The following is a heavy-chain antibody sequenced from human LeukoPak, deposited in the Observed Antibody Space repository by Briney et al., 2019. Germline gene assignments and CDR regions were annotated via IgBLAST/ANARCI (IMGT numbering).Heavy chain of an antibody. Sequence: GGSLRLSCAASGFTFSSYAMSWVRQAPGKGLEWVSAISGSGGSTYYADSVKGRFTISRDNSKNTLYLQMNSLRAEDTAVYYCAHVAGWAAAGTYYFDYWGQGTPVTVSS. CDR2: ISGSGGST. CDR3: AHVAGWAAAGTYYFDY. D-gene: IGHD6-13*01. V-gene: IGHV3-23*01. CDR1: GFTFSSYA. J-gene: IGHJ4*02.